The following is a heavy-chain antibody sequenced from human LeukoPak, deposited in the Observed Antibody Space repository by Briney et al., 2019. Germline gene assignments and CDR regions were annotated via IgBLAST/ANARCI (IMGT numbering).Heavy chain of an antibody. D-gene: IGHD6-13*01. Sequence: GASVKVSCKASGYTFTGYYMHWVRQAPGQGLEWMERINPNSGGTNYAQKFQGRVTMTRDTSISTAYMELSRLRSDDTAVYYCARIIAAAGTGNYYYYYMDVWGKGTTVTVSS. CDR2: INPNSGGT. J-gene: IGHJ6*03. CDR3: ARIIAAAGTGNYYYYYMDV. V-gene: IGHV1-2*06. CDR1: GYTFTGYY.